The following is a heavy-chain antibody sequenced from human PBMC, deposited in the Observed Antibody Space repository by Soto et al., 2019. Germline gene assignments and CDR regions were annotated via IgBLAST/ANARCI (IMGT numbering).Heavy chain of an antibody. J-gene: IGHJ6*02. CDR1: GFTFSSYP. CDR2: ISSSGGST. CDR3: VRDLSPQIAAAGSYYYFYGFDV. Sequence: GGSLGLSSEPSGFTFSSYPMGWVRQAPGKGLEGFPIISSSGGSTNCADSVKGRFTISRDNPDNTLYLQLNSLRVEYTAVYYCVRDLSPQIAAAGSYYYFYGFDVLGEVPTVT. V-gene: IGHV3-23*01. D-gene: IGHD6-13*01.